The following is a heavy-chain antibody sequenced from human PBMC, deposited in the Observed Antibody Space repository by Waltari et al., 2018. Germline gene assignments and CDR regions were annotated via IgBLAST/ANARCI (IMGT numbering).Heavy chain of an antibody. CDR2: IYPGDSDT. CDR3: ARQKTVTSTADAFDI. Sequence: EVQLVQSGAEVKKPGESLKISCKGSGYSFTSYWIGWVRQMPGKGLEWMGIIYPGDSDTRYSPSFQGQVTISADKSISTAYLQWSSLKASDTAMYYCARQKTVTSTADAFDIWGQGTMVTVSS. D-gene: IGHD4-17*01. J-gene: IGHJ3*02. CDR1: GYSFTSYW. V-gene: IGHV5-51*01.